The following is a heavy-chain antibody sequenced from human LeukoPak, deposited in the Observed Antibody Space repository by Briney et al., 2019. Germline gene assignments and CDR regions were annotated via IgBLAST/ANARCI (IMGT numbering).Heavy chain of an antibody. J-gene: IGHJ4*02. CDR1: GGSISSYY. CDR2: IYYSGST. V-gene: IGHV4-59*08. CDR3: ARLTSNSELIYFDY. D-gene: IGHD4-4*01. Sequence: SETLSLTCTVSGGSISSYYWSWIRQPPGKGLEWIGYIYYSGSTNYNPSLKSRVTISVDTSKNQFSLKLSSVTAAGTAVYYCARLTSNSELIYFDYWGQGTLVTVSS.